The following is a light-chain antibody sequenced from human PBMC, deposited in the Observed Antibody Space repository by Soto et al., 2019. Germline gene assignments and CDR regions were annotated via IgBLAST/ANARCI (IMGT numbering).Light chain of an antibody. J-gene: IGKJ4*01. CDR2: LGS. CDR3: MQALQTPLT. Sequence: DVVMTQSPLSLPVTPGEPASISCRSSQSLLHSNGYNYLDWFLQRPGQSPQLLIYLGSNRASGVPDRFSGSGSGTDFTLKISRVEAEDVGVXYCMQALQTPLTFGGGTKVDIK. V-gene: IGKV2-28*01. CDR1: QSLLHSNGYNY.